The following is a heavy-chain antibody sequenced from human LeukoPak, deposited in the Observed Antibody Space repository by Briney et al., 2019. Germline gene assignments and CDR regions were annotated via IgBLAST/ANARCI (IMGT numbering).Heavy chain of an antibody. CDR1: GFTFSTYG. V-gene: IGHV3-21*01. D-gene: IGHD3-22*01. J-gene: IGHJ4*02. Sequence: GGSLRLSCEGSGFTFSTYGIHWVRQAPGKGLEWVSSISVRSNYIYYADSVRGRFSISRDDARDSLFLQMNSLRAEDTAVYYCVRLRRNSDTSGYYYYYDFWGQGTLVTVSS. CDR3: VRLRRNSDTSGYYYYYDF. CDR2: ISVRSNYI.